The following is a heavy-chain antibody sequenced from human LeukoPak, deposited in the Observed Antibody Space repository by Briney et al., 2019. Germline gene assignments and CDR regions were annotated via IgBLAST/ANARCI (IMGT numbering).Heavy chain of an antibody. J-gene: IGHJ4*02. D-gene: IGHD3-22*01. CDR3: ATSGEGDYYDSSGYLTY. V-gene: IGHV4-4*02. Sequence: SGTLSLTCAVSGGSISSSNWWSWVRQPPGKGLEWIGEIYHSGSTNYNPSLKSRVTISVDKSKNQFSLKLSSVTAADTAVYYCATSGEGDYYDSSGYLTYWGQGTLVTVSS. CDR1: GGSISSSNW. CDR2: IYHSGST.